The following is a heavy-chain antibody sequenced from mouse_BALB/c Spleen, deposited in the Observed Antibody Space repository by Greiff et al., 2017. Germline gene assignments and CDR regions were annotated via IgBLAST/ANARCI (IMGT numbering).Heavy chain of an antibody. V-gene: IGHV1S56*01. D-gene: IGHD1-2*01. Sequence: QVQLQQSGPELVKPGASVRISCKASGYTFTSYYIHWVKQRPGQGLEWIGWIYPGNVNTKYNEKFKGKATLTADKSSSTAYMQLSSLTSEDSAVYFCAREGVLRLPWFAYWGQGTLVTVSA. CDR1: GYTFTSYY. CDR3: AREGVLRLPWFAY. CDR2: IYPGNVNT. J-gene: IGHJ3*01.